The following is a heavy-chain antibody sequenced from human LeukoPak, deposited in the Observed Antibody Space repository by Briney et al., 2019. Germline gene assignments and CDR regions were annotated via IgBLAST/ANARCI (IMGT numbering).Heavy chain of an antibody. CDR1: GGTFSSYA. J-gene: IGHJ3*02. CDR2: IIPIFGTA. Sequence: GASVKVSCKASGGTFSSYAISWVRQAPGQGLEWMGGIIPIFGTASYAQKFQGRVTITADKSTSTAYMELSSLRSEDTAVYYCASPSRSIVVVTAIALGDAFDIWGQGTMVTVSS. D-gene: IGHD2-21*02. CDR3: ASPSRSIVVVTAIALGDAFDI. V-gene: IGHV1-69*06.